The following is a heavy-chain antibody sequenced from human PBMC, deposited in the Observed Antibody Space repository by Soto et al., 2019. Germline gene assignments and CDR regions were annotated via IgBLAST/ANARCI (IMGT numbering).Heavy chain of an antibody. J-gene: IGHJ5*02. CDR1: GGSITRGGYY. Sequence: PSETLSLTCTVSGGSITRGGYYWSWIRQHPGKGLEWIGCIYNSGTTYYNPSLKSRVTISVDTSKNQFSLKLTSVTAADTAVYYCARDPAPWGQGTLVTVSS. V-gene: IGHV4-31*03. CDR2: IYNSGTT. CDR3: ARDPAP.